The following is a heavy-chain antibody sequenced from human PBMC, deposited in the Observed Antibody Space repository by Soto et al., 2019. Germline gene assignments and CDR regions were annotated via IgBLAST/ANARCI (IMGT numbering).Heavy chain of an antibody. CDR3: ARRFYFGSGSYANDY. Sequence: SETLSLTCTVSGGSISLYYWSWIRQSPGKGLECIGYIYYSGSTRYNPSLKGRVSISVDMSKNQFSLKLSSVTAADTAVYYCARRFYFGSGSYANDYWGQGTPVTVAS. CDR2: IYYSGST. D-gene: IGHD3-10*01. J-gene: IGHJ4*02. V-gene: IGHV4-59*01. CDR1: GGSISLYY.